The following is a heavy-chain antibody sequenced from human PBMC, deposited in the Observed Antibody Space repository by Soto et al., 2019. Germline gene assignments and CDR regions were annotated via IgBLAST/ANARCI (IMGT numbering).Heavy chain of an antibody. Sequence: PSETLSLTCSVSGYSVSSSDYYWAWIRQPPGKGLEWIGSMLYSGLTYYNPSLKSPVTLSVDTSKNQFSVRLNSVTASDTAVYYCAPLSVSLSGPYGIHVWGQGTTVTV. CDR1: GYSVSSSDYY. V-gene: IGHV4-39*01. J-gene: IGHJ6*02. CDR2: MLYSGLT. D-gene: IGHD2-15*01. CDR3: APLSVSLSGPYGIHV.